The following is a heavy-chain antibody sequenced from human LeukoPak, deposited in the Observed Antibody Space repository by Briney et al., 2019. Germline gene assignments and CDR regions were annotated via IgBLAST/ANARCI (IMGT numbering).Heavy chain of an antibody. D-gene: IGHD3-16*01. CDR1: GGTFSSYA. CDR2: IIPIFGTA. V-gene: IGHV1-69*01. Sequence: SVKVSCKASGGTFSSYAISWVRQAPGQGLEWMGGIIPIFGTANYAQKFQGRVTITADESTSTAYMELSSLRSEDTAVYYCARGTKSGLGESSVGYWGQGTLVTVSS. CDR3: ARGTKSGLGESSVGY. J-gene: IGHJ4*02.